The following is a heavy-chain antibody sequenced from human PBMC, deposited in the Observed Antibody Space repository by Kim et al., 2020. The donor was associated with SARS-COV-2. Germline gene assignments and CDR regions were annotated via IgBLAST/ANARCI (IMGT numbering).Heavy chain of an antibody. CDR3: AKNVALRWTDAVVI. J-gene: IGHJ3*02. D-gene: IGHD3-16*01. CDR2: ITSSGAST. CDR1: GFTFSSFA. Sequence: GGSLRLSCAASGFTFSSFAMSWVRQAPGKGLEWVSSITSSGASTYYADSVKGRFTISRDNAENTLYLQMNSLRAEDTALYYCAKNVALRWTDAVVIWCQG. V-gene: IGHV3-23*01.